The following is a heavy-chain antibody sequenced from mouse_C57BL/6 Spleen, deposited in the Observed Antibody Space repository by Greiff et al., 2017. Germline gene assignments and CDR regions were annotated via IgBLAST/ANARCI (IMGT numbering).Heavy chain of an antibody. J-gene: IGHJ2*01. CDR2: IDPNSGGT. CDR3: ARGYYDYDDDWYYCDY. D-gene: IGHD2-4*01. V-gene: IGHV1-72*01. CDR1: GYTFTSYW. Sequence: QVQLQQPGAELVKPGASVKLSCKASGYTFTSYWMHWVKQRPGRGLEWIGRIDPNSGGTKYNEKFKSKATLTVDKPSSTAYMQISSLTSEDSAVYYCARGYYDYDDDWYYCDYWGQGTTLTVSS.